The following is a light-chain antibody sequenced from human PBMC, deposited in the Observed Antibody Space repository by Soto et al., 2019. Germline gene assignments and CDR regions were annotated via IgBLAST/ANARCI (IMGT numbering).Light chain of an antibody. J-gene: IGKJ1*01. V-gene: IGKV3-15*01. CDR3: HQDNNWLWT. Sequence: VMTQSPGTLSVSPGDTATLSCRASQRVSSHLACYQQKPGQAPRLLIYAASTRATGIPVRFSGSGSESEFTLTIRSLQSEDSALYDCHQDNNWLWTVGQGTKVGIK. CDR2: AAS. CDR1: QRVSSH.